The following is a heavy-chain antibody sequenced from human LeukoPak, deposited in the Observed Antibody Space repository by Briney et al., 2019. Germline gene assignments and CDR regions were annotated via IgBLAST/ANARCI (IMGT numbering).Heavy chain of an antibody. D-gene: IGHD1-26*01. V-gene: IGHV4-59*01. CDR1: GGSLIPYY. J-gene: IGHJ4*02. CDR2: IYHSGTT. Sequence: PSETLSLTCTVSGGSLIPYYWSWIRQPPGKGLEWIGYIYHSGTTNYSPPLKGRATLSVDTSKNQISLRLSSVTAADTAVYLCARVDSGTYYMPFDYWGQGSLVTVSS. CDR3: ARVDSGTYYMPFDY.